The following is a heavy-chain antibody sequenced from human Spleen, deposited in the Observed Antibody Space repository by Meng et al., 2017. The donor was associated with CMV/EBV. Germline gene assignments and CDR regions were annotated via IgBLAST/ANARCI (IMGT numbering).Heavy chain of an antibody. CDR1: GYTFTAHY. Sequence: ASVKVSCKASGYTFTAHYFHWVRQAPGQGLEWMGWIHPHRGDTNYAQQFQGRVTLTRDTSINTGYMELTRLTSDDTAVYYCARELASPYYDFWSGYPVAFDYWGQGTLVTVSS. CDR3: ARELASPYYDFWSGYPVAFDY. CDR2: IHPHRGDT. D-gene: IGHD3-3*01. V-gene: IGHV1-2*02. J-gene: IGHJ4*02.